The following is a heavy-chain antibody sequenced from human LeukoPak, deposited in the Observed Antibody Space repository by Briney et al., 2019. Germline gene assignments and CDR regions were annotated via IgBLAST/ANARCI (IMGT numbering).Heavy chain of an antibody. J-gene: IGHJ4*02. Sequence: GGSLRLSCAASGFTFSSYGMSWVRQAPGKGLEWISYITTSSSTVYYADSVKGRFTISRDNAGNSLYLQMNSLRAEDTALYYCARDLGYYHGSGSHFPLQYWGPGTRVTVSA. V-gene: IGHV3-48*01. D-gene: IGHD3-10*01. CDR1: GFTFSSYG. CDR2: ITTSSSTV. CDR3: ARDLGYYHGSGSHFPLQY.